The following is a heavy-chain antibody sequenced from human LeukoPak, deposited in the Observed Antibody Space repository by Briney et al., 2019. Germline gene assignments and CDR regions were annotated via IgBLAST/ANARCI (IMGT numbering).Heavy chain of an antibody. CDR1: GFTFSSFG. J-gene: IGHJ4*02. V-gene: IGHV3-30*03. CDR2: VSHDGRSK. D-gene: IGHD3-10*01. CDR3: ASRITMVRGGY. Sequence: GRSLTLSCAASGFTFSSFGMHWVRQAPGKGLEWVAIVSHDGRSKYYADSVKGRFTISRDNSKNTLYLQMNSLRAEDTAVYYCASRITMVRGGYWGQGTLVTVSS.